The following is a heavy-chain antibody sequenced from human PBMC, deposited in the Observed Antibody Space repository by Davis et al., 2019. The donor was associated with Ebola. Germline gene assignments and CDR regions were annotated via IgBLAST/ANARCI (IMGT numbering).Heavy chain of an antibody. CDR1: GFTFSSYS. D-gene: IGHD4-17*01. CDR3: ARAATVSLVYYFDY. Sequence: GESLKISCAASGFTFSSYSMNWVRQAPGKGLEWVSYISSSSSTIYYADSVKGRFTISRDNAKNSLYLQMNSLRDEDTAVYYCARAATVSLVYYFDYWGQGTLVTVSS. CDR2: ISSSSSTI. J-gene: IGHJ4*02. V-gene: IGHV3-48*02.